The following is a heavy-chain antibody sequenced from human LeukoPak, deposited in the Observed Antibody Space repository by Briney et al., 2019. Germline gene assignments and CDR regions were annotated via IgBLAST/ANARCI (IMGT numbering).Heavy chain of an antibody. CDR3: ASGYSSGWYSQRSGAFDI. J-gene: IGHJ3*02. CDR1: GGSISSGDW. V-gene: IGHV4-4*02. CDR2: IYQSGST. D-gene: IGHD6-19*01. Sequence: SETLSLTCTVSGGSISSGDWWSWVRQPPGKGLEWIGEIYQSGSTNYNPSLKSRVTISVDKSKNQLFLKLSSVTAADTAVYYCASGYSSGWYSQRSGAFDIWGQGTMVTVSS.